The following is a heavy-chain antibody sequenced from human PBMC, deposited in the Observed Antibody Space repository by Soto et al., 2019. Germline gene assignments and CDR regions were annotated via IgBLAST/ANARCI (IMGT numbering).Heavy chain of an antibody. D-gene: IGHD3-16*01. J-gene: IGHJ4*02. CDR3: ATDPPRNYYDHNGTMGN. V-gene: IGHV3-15*01. CDR1: GIIFSNTW. CDR2: IKSNTDGGTT. Sequence: GGSLRLSCTASGIIFSNTWINWVRQAPGKGLEWVGRIKSNTDGGTTDYATPVKGRFALSRDDSQNTLYLQMTGLKAEDTAVYYCATDPPRNYYDHNGTMGNWGPGTLVPVYS.